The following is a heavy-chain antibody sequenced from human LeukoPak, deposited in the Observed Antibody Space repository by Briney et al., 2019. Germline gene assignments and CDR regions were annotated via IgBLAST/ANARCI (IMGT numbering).Heavy chain of an antibody. D-gene: IGHD3-22*01. CDR2: FDPEDGET. J-gene: IGHJ3*02. CDR1: GYTLTELS. Sequence: ASVKVSCKVSGYTLTELSMHWVRQAPGKGLEWMGGFDPEDGETIYAQKFQGRVTMTEDTSTDTAYMELSSLRSEDTAVYYCATDSHRDAISPALTKYYYDSSGFWPYAFDIWGQGTMVTVSS. CDR3: ATDSHRDAISPALTKYYYDSSGFWPYAFDI. V-gene: IGHV1-24*01.